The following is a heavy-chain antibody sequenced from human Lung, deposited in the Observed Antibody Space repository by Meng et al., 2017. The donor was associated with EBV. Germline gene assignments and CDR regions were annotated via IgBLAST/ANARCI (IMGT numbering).Heavy chain of an antibody. CDR1: GGTFSSYA. J-gene: IGHJ4*02. CDR2: LIPMSDAP. V-gene: IGHV1-69*01. CDR3: ASESGRGFTPDY. D-gene: IGHD3-10*01. Sequence: QVELVQSGAEVKKPGSSVKFSCKASGGTFSSYAISWVRQAPGQGLEWMGGLIPMSDAPHYAQKFQDRVRITADESTSTHYMDLSGLRSEDTAVYYCASESGRGFTPDYWGQGTLVTVSS.